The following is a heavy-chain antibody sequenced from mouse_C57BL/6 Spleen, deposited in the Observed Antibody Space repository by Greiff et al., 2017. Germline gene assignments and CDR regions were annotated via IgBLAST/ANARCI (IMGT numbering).Heavy chain of an antibody. CDR1: GYTFTSYW. CDR2: IDPSDSYT. J-gene: IGHJ1*03. V-gene: IGHV1-69*01. CDR3: ARSPPRGYFDV. Sequence: QVQLQQPGAELVMPGASVKLSCKASGYTFTSYWMHWVKQRPGQGLEWIGEIDPSDSYTNYNQKFKGKSTLTVDKSSSTAYMQLSSLTSEDSAVYYCARSPPRGYFDVWGTGTTVTVSS.